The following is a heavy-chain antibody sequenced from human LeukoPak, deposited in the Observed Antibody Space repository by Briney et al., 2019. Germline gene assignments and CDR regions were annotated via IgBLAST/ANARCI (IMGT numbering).Heavy chain of an antibody. J-gene: IGHJ5*02. CDR3: AREVVVAATWFDP. D-gene: IGHD2-15*01. CDR1: GGSITNYY. V-gene: IGHV4-59*01. Sequence: SETLSFTCTVSGGSITNYYWSWIRQPPGKGLEWIGYIYYTGSTNYNPSLKSRVTISIDTSNNQFSLKLSSVTAADTAVYYCAREVVVAATWFDPWGQGTLVTVSS. CDR2: IYYTGST.